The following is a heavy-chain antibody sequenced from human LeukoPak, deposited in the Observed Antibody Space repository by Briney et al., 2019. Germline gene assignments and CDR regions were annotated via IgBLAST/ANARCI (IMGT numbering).Heavy chain of an antibody. Sequence: GGSLRLSCAASGFEFHIYAMSWVRQAPGKGLEWVSGTNDNGDNTNHADSVKGRFTISRDNSKNTLYLQMNSLRADDTAIYYCAKDKAGNYYCYGMDVWGQGTTVTVSS. V-gene: IGHV3-23*01. D-gene: IGHD6-19*01. CDR1: GFEFHIYA. J-gene: IGHJ6*02. CDR3: AKDKAGNYYCYGMDV. CDR2: TNDNGDNT.